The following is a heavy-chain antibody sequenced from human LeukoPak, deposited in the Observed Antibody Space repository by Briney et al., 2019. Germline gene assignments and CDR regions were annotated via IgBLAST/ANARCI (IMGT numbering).Heavy chain of an antibody. Sequence: PGRSLRLSCAASGFTFSSYGMHWVRQAPGKGLEWVAVISYDGSNKYYADSVKGRFTIPRDNSKNTLYLQMNSLRAEDTAVYYCAKGPLYCSSTSCYLYYYGMDVWGQGTTVTVSS. CDR3: AKGPLYCSSTSCYLYYYGMDV. D-gene: IGHD2-2*01. CDR2: ISYDGSNK. J-gene: IGHJ6*02. V-gene: IGHV3-30*18. CDR1: GFTFSSYG.